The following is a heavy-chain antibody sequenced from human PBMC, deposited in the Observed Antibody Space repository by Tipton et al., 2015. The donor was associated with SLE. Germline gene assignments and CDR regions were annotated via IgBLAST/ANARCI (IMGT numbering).Heavy chain of an antibody. V-gene: IGHV4-39*07. Sequence: GLVKPSETLSLTCTVSGGSISSSSYYWGWIRQPPGKGLEWIGRIYYSGSSYYNPSLKSRVTTSLDLSKNQFSLKLTSVTAADTAVYYCAREAVGSGFGAFDIWGQGTMVTVSS. CDR3: AREAVGSGFGAFDI. CDR1: GGSISSSSYY. J-gene: IGHJ3*02. CDR2: IYYSGSS. D-gene: IGHD3-3*01.